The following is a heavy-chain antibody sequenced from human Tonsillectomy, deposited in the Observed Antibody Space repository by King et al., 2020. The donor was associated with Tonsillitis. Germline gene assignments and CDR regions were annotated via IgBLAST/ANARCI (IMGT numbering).Heavy chain of an antibody. V-gene: IGHV5-51*01. D-gene: IGHD4-17*01. CDR2: IYPGDSDT. J-gene: IGHJ4*02. CDR1: GYSFTSYW. CDR3: ARLEDYGDQPSHFDY. Sequence: EVQLVQSGAEVKKPGESLKISCKDSGYSFTSYWIGWVRQMPGKGLEWMGSIYPGDSDTRYSPSFQAPFTITAAKSISPPYMQWSRLNASDTAMYYCARLEDYGDQPSHFDYWGQGTLVTVSS.